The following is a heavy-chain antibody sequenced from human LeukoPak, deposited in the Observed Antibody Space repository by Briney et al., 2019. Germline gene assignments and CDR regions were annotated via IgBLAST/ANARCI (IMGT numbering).Heavy chain of an antibody. D-gene: IGHD2-15*01. CDR3: ATHPPKLCTGGSCSDY. V-gene: IGHV4-59*01. J-gene: IGHJ4*02. CDR2: IYYSGST. CDR1: GGSISSYS. Sequence: SETLSLTCTVSGGSISSYSWSWIRQPPGKGLEWIGYIYYSGSTNYNPSLKSRVTISIDTSKNQFSLKLSSVTAADTAVYYCATHPPKLCTGGSCSDYWGQGTLVTVSS.